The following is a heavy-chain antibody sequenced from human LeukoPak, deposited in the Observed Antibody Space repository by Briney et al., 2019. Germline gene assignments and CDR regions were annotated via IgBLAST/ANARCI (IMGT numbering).Heavy chain of an antibody. J-gene: IGHJ4*02. V-gene: IGHV4-31*03. D-gene: IGHD4-17*01. CDR2: IYYSGRT. Sequence: PSQTLSLTCTLSGGSVNSGGYYSTWTRQHPRKGLEWLGYIYYSGRTYYNPSLKSRITISLDTSKNQFSLNLTSVSAADTAFYFCARSSDYGDYDWGQGTLITVSS. CDR3: ARSSDYGDYD. CDR1: GGSVNSGGYY.